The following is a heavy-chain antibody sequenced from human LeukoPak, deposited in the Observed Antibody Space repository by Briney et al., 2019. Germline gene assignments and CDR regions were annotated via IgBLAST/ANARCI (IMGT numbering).Heavy chain of an antibody. J-gene: IGHJ4*02. CDR3: AKDTSIGKYCTNGVCSPCDY. V-gene: IGHV3-23*01. CDR2: ISDSGDYT. Sequence: PGGSLTLSCAGSGFTFSIYAMSWVRQAPGQGLEWVSVISDSGDYTSYADSVRGRFTISRDNSRNTLYLQMISLRPEDTAVYYCAKDTSIGKYCTNGVCSPCDYWGQGTLVTVSS. D-gene: IGHD2-8*01. CDR1: GFTFSIYA.